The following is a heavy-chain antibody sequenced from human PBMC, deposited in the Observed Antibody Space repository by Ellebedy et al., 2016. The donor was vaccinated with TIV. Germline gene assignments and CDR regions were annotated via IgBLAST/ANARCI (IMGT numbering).Heavy chain of an antibody. CDR3: AKLIQHTDRGAVDI. Sequence: GESLKISCTASGFTFSTSWMTWVRQAPGKGLEWVASIKEDGNEIEYVDSVKGRFTISRENAKMSLFLQMNSLRPEDTAVYYCAKLIQHTDRGAVDIWGQGTMVTVSS. J-gene: IGHJ3*02. CDR1: GFTFSTSW. D-gene: IGHD2-21*01. CDR2: IKEDGNEI. V-gene: IGHV3-7*01.